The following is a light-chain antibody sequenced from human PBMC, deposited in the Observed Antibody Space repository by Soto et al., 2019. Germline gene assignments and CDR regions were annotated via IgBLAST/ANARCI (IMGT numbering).Light chain of an antibody. CDR3: SSYSGTNYHYV. J-gene: IGLJ1*01. Sequence: QSVLTQPPSASGSFGQSVTISCTGTSSDVGGYNYVSWYQQYPGKAPKLMIYEVSERPSGVPDRFSGSKSGNTASLTVSGLQDDDEADYYCSSYSGTNYHYVFGTGTKLTVL. CDR2: EVS. V-gene: IGLV2-8*01. CDR1: SSDVGGYNY.